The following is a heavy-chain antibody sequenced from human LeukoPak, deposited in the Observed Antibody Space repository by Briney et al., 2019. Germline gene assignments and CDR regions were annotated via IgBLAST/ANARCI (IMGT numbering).Heavy chain of an antibody. CDR2: IYYSGST. Sequence: SETLSLTCTASGGSISSGGYYWSWIRQHPGKGLEWIGYIYYSGSTYYNPSLKSRVTISVDTSKNQFSLKLSSVTAADTAVYYCARDLAYYDSSGYFDYWGQGTLVTVSS. CDR3: ARDLAYYDSSGYFDY. J-gene: IGHJ4*02. D-gene: IGHD3-22*01. V-gene: IGHV4-31*03. CDR1: GGSISSGGYY.